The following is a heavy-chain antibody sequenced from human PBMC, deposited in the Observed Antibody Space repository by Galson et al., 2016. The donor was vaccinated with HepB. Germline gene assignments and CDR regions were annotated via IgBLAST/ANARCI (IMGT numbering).Heavy chain of an antibody. V-gene: IGHV3-30*04. CDR3: ARDRGGGSGSYYNDYYFDY. CDR1: GFTFSSYA. CDR2: ISYDGRNK. J-gene: IGHJ4*02. Sequence: SLRLSCAASGFTFSSYAMHWVRQAPGKGLEWVAVISYDGRNKYYTDSVKGRFTISRDNSKNTLYLQMNSLRAEDTAVYYWARDRGGGSGSYYNDYYFDYWGQGTLVTVSS. D-gene: IGHD3-10*01.